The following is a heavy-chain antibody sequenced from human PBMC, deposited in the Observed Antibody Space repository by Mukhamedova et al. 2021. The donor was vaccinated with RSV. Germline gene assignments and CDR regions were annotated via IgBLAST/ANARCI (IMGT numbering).Heavy chain of an antibody. CDR3: AKVGYYDFWSGYDYYFDY. V-gene: IGHV3-23*01. D-gene: IGHD3-3*01. Sequence: GKGLEWVSGISSSGGSTYFADSVKSRFTISRDNSKNTLFLQMNSLKAEDTALYYCAKVGYYDFWSGYDYYFDYWGQGTLVTVSS. CDR2: ISSSGGST. J-gene: IGHJ4*02.